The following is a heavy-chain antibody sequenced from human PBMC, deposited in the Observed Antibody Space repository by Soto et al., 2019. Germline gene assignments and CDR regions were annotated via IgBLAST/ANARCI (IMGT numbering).Heavy chain of an antibody. Sequence: GGSLRLSCAASGFTFSSYSMNWVRQAPGKGLEWVSYISSSSSTIYYADSVRGRFTISRDNAKNSLYLQMNSLRDEDTAVYYCARAGGSGYRYGSDAFHIPCQGLMLTVSS. CDR3: ARAGGSGYRYGSDAFHI. CDR2: ISSSSSTI. J-gene: IGHJ3*02. CDR1: GFTFSSYS. D-gene: IGHD5-18*01. V-gene: IGHV3-48*02.